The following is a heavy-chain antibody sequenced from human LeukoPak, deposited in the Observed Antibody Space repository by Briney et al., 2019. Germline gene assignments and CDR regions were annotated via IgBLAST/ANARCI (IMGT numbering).Heavy chain of an antibody. J-gene: IGHJ1*01. V-gene: IGHV3-30*02. CDR3: ARDLDDQNSLPPVFQY. CDR2: IRYDGSNK. D-gene: IGHD1-1*01. Sequence: PGGSLRLSCAASGFTFSSYGMHWVRQAPGKGLEWVAFIRYDGSNKYYADSVKGRFTISRDNSKNTLYLQMNSLRAEDTAVYYCARDLDDQNSLPPVFQYWGQGTLVTVSS. CDR1: GFTFSSYG.